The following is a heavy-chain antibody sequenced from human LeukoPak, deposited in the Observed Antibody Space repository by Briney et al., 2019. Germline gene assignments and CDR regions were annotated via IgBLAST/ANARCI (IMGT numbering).Heavy chain of an antibody. V-gene: IGHV1-8*03. Sequence: ASVKVSCKASGYTFTSYDINWVPQATGQGLEWMGWMNPNSGNTGYAQKFQGRVTITRNTSISTAYMELSSLRSEDTAVYYCARIDYDSSGSSDWGQGTLVTVSS. CDR2: MNPNSGNT. D-gene: IGHD3-22*01. CDR3: ARIDYDSSGSSD. CDR1: GYTFTSYD. J-gene: IGHJ4*02.